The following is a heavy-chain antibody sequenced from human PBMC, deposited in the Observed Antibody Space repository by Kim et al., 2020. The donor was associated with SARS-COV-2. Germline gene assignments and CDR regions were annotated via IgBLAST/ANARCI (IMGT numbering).Heavy chain of an antibody. V-gene: IGHV1-69*01. CDR3: ARSEAYCGGDCYPPGFDY. Sequence: QGRVTITADESTSTAYMELSSLRSEDTAVYYCARSEAYCGGDCYPPGFDYWGQGTLVTVSS. D-gene: IGHD2-21*02. J-gene: IGHJ4*02.